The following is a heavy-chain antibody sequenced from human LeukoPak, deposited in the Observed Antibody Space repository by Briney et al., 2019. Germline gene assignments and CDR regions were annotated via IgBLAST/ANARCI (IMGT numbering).Heavy chain of an antibody. Sequence: PGRSLRLSCAASGFTFDDYAMHWVREAPGKGLEWVSGISWNSGSIGYADSVKGRFTISRDNAKNSLYLQMNSLRAEDTAVYYCAREPGYSYGYSLDPWGQGTLVTVSS. D-gene: IGHD5-18*01. J-gene: IGHJ5*02. V-gene: IGHV3-9*01. CDR2: ISWNSGSI. CDR1: GFTFDDYA. CDR3: AREPGYSYGYSLDP.